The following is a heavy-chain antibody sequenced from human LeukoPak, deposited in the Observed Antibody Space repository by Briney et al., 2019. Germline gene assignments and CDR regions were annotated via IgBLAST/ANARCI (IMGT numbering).Heavy chain of an antibody. CDR2: IYYSGGT. Sequence: SQTLSLTCTVSGGSINSYYWSWIRQPPGKGLEWIGYIYYSGGTNYNPSLKSRVTISVDTSKNQFSLKVSSVNATDPAVYYCARHCSGEGVAGVYWGPGALVTVSS. D-gene: IGHD2-15*01. J-gene: IGHJ4*02. CDR1: GGSINSYY. CDR3: ARHCSGEGVAGVY. V-gene: IGHV4-59*08.